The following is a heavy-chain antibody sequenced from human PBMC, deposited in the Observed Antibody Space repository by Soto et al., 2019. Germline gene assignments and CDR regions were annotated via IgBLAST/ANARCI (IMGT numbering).Heavy chain of an antibody. CDR2: ISGSGGST. D-gene: IGHD2-2*01. CDR1: GFTFSSYA. Sequence: GESLKISCAASGFTFSSYAMSWVRQAPGKGLEWVSAISGSGGSTYYADSVKGRFTISRDNSKNTLYLQMNSLRAEDTAVYYCAKDTDCSSTSCYYFDYWGQGTLVTVSS. CDR3: AKDTDCSSTSCYYFDY. J-gene: IGHJ4*02. V-gene: IGHV3-23*01.